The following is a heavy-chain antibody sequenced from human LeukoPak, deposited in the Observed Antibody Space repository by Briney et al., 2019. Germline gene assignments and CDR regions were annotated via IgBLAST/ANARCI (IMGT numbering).Heavy chain of an antibody. CDR2: INHSGST. J-gene: IGHJ5*02. D-gene: IGHD4-17*01. V-gene: IGHV4-34*01. CDR3: ARRVGDYWFDP. CDR1: GGSFSGYY. Sequence: PSKTLSLTCAVYGGSFSGYYWSWIRQPPGKGLEWIGEINHSGSTNYNPSLKSRVTISVDTSRNQFSPKLSSVTAADTAVYYCARRVGDYWFDPWGQGTLVTVSS.